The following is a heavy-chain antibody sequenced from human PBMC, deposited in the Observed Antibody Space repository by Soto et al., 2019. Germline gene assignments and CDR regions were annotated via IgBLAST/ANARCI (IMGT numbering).Heavy chain of an antibody. V-gene: IGHV1-69*13. CDR3: ARRIVLVPAATHYYYYYGMDV. D-gene: IGHD2-2*01. CDR1: GGTFSSYA. CDR2: IIPIFGTA. J-gene: IGHJ6*02. Sequence: SVKVSCKASGGTFSSYAISWVRQAPGQGLEWMGGIIPIFGTANYAQKFQGRVTITADESTSTAYMELSSLRSEDTAVYYCARRIVLVPAATHYYYYYGMDVWGQGTTVTVSS.